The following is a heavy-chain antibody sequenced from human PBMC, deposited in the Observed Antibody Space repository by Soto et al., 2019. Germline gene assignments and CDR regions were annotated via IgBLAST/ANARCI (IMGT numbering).Heavy chain of an antibody. CDR3: TRGLSGNPGS. CDR2: ISPYNVKT. CDR1: GYTFTSYG. Sequence: QVQLVQSGPEVKKPGASVKVSCKASGYTFTSYGIRWVRQAPGQGLGWMGWISPYNVKTNYAQKLEGRVTMTTDTPTRTSYRAPRSLRSDDTAVYHGTRGLSGNPGSWGRGTLVTVSS. D-gene: IGHD1-26*01. J-gene: IGHJ5*02. V-gene: IGHV1-18*01.